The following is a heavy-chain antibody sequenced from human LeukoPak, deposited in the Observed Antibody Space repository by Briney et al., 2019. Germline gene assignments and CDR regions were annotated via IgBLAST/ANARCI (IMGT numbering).Heavy chain of an antibody. J-gene: IGHJ5*02. V-gene: IGHV4-4*07. CDR2: INTSGST. Sequence: SETLSLTCTVSGGSISSYYWSWIRQPAGKGLEWIGRINTSGSTNYNPSLKSRVTMSVDTSKNQFSLKLSSVTAADTAVYYCARDIQPRFGVVNKWFDPWGQGTLVTVSS. CDR3: ARDIQPRFGVVNKWFDP. D-gene: IGHD3-3*01. CDR1: GGSISSYY.